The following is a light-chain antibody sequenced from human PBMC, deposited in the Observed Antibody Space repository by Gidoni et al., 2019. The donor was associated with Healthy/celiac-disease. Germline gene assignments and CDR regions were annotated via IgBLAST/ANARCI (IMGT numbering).Light chain of an antibody. CDR1: QSVSSSY. CDR2: GAS. V-gene: IGKV3-20*01. CDR3: QQYGSSPFT. Sequence: ELVLTQSPGTLSLSPGERATLSCRASQSVSSSYLAWYQQKPGQAPRLPIYGASSRATGIPARFSGSGSGTDFTLTISRLEPEDFAVYYCQQYGSSPFTFGPGTKVDIK. J-gene: IGKJ3*01.